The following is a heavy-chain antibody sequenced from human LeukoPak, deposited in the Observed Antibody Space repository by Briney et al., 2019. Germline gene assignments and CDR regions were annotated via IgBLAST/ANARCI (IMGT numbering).Heavy chain of an antibody. Sequence: GGSLRLSCAASGFTFSNYEMKWVRQAPGKGLEWISFISTGGSTIYYADSVKGRFTISRDNSKNTLYLQMNSLRAEDTAVYYCAKDLVRDIAVAGYFDYWGQGTLVTVSS. J-gene: IGHJ4*02. D-gene: IGHD6-19*01. CDR1: GFTFSNYE. V-gene: IGHV3-48*03. CDR2: ISTGGSTI. CDR3: AKDLVRDIAVAGYFDY.